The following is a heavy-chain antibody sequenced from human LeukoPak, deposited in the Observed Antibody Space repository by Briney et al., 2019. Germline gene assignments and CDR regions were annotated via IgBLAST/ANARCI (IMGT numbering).Heavy chain of an antibody. CDR2: ISYDGSNK. V-gene: IGHV3-30-3*01. D-gene: IGHD6-6*01. CDR1: GFTFSSYA. J-gene: IGHJ4*02. CDR3: ARDPGAFEYSSRGSFDY. Sequence: TGGSLRLSCAASGFTFSSYAMHWVRQAPGKGLEWVAVISYDGSNKYYADSVKGRFTISRDNSKNTLYLQMNSLRAEDTAVYCCARDPGAFEYSSRGSFDYWGQGTLVTVSS.